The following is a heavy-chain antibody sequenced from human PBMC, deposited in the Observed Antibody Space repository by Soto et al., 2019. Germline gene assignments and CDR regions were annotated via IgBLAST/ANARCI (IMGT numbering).Heavy chain of an antibody. CDR2: IYSGGST. CDR3: ATYSPGYSSSWYTYCYYGMDV. Sequence: GGSLRLSCAASGFTVSSNYMSWVRQAPGKGLEWVSVIYSGGSTYYADSVKGRFTISRDNSKNTLYLQMNSLRAEDTAVYYCATYSPGYSSSWYTYCYYGMDVWGQGTTVTVSS. CDR1: GFTVSSNY. V-gene: IGHV3-53*01. J-gene: IGHJ6*02. D-gene: IGHD6-13*01.